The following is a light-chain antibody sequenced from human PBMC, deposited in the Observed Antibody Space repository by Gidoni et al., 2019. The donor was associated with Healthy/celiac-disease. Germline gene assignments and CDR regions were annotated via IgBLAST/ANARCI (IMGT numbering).Light chain of an antibody. Sequence: QSALTQTAPVSGSAGKSITISCTGTSSDVGGYNYVSWYQQPPGNAPKLMIYDVSNRPSGVSNRFSGSKSGNTASLTISGLQAEDEADYYCSSYTSSSTPYVFGTGTKVTVL. V-gene: IGLV2-14*01. CDR3: SSYTSSSTPYV. J-gene: IGLJ1*01. CDR2: DVS. CDR1: SSDVGGYNY.